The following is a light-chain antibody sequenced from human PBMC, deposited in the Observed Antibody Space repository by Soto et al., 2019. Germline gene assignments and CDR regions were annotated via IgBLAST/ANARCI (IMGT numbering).Light chain of an antibody. Sequence: DIQMTQSPSSVSASVGGRVTITCRASQGLGVWLGWYQQKPGKAPQLIIFGASGLQTGVPSRFSGSGSGTDCTLTISSLQPEDVATYYCQQAYSFPLTFGGGTKVDIK. J-gene: IGKJ4*01. CDR2: GAS. V-gene: IGKV1-12*01. CDR3: QQAYSFPLT. CDR1: QGLGVW.